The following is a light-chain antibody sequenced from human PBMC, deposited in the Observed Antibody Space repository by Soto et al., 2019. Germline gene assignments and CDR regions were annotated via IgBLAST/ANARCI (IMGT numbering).Light chain of an antibody. Sequence: QSALTQPASVSGSPGQSITISCTGTSSEVGGYNYVSWYQQHPGKAPKLMIYDVNNRPSGVSNRFSGSKSGNTASLTISGLQAEDEADYYCSSYTSSSTLYVFGTGTKVTVL. CDR3: SSYTSSSTLYV. CDR2: DVN. V-gene: IGLV2-14*01. CDR1: SSEVGGYNY. J-gene: IGLJ1*01.